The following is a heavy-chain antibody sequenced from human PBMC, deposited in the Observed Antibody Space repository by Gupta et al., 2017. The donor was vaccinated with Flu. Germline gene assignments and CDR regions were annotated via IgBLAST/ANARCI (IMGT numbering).Heavy chain of an antibody. V-gene: IGHV3-48*01. D-gene: IGHD5-12*01. CDR2: ISSSSSTI. J-gene: IGHJ6*02. CDR3: ARDFPLESGYEAEYYGMDV. Sequence: WVRQAPGKGLEWVSYISSSSSTIYYADSVKGRFTISRDNAKNSLYLQMNSLRAEDTAVYYCARDFPLESGYEAEYYGMDVWGQGTTVTVSS.